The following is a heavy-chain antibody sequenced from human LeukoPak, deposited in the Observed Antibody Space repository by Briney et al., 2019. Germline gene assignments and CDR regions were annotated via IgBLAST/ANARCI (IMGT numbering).Heavy chain of an antibody. CDR1: GYTFTGNL. V-gene: IGHV1-2*02. Sequence: AAVKDSCKDSGYTFTGNLMYRVRQTPGQGVESMGWIISKTGDTHYAQNFQGRVTMTRDTSISTAYMELSRLTSDDTAVYYCAREVGIHAFDIWGQGTMVTVSS. CDR3: AREVGIHAFDI. D-gene: IGHD2-21*01. CDR2: IISKTGDT. J-gene: IGHJ3*02.